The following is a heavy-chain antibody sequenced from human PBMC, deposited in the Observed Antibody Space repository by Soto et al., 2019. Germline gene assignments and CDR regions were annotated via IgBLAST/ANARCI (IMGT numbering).Heavy chain of an antibody. V-gene: IGHV3-7*01. D-gene: IGHD3-3*01. CDR3: ARDSPGVGEDFWSGYYGIYYYYGMDV. Sequence: HPGGSLRLSCAASGFTFSSYWMSWVRQAPGKGLEWVANIKQDGSEKYYVDSVKGRFTISRDNAKNSLYLQMNSLRAEDTAVYYCARDSPGVGEDFWSGYYGIYYYYGMDVWGQGTTVTVSS. CDR2: IKQDGSEK. J-gene: IGHJ6*02. CDR1: GFTFSSYW.